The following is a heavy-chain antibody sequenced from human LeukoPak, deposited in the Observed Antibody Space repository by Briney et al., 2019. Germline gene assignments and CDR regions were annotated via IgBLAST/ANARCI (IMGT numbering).Heavy chain of an antibody. V-gene: IGHV3-11*06. Sequence: PGGSLRLSCAASGFTFSDYYMSWIRQAPGKGLEWVSYISSSSSYTNYADSVKGRFTISRDNAKNSLYLQRNSLRAEDTAVYYCARHGVTTLIFDLWGRGTLVTVSS. CDR2: ISSSSSYT. J-gene: IGHJ2*01. CDR3: ARHGVTTLIFDL. D-gene: IGHD4-17*01. CDR1: GFTFSDYY.